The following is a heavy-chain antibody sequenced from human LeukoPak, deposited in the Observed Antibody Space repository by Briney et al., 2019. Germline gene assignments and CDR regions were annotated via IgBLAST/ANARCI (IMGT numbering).Heavy chain of an antibody. CDR3: ARDPDCDSTSCYIGPYNWFDP. CDR1: GFTFSSYS. Sequence: GGSLRLSCAASGFTFSSYSMNWVRQAPGKGLVWVSRINTDGTNTGYADSVKGRFTISRDNAKNTLYLQMNSLRAEDTAVYYCARDPDCDSTSCYIGPYNWFDPWGQGTLVTVSS. CDR2: INTDGTNT. J-gene: IGHJ5*02. D-gene: IGHD2-2*02. V-gene: IGHV3-74*01.